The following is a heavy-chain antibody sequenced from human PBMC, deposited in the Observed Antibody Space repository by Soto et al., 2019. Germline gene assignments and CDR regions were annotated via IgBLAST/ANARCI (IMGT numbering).Heavy chain of an antibody. CDR3: ARDLHDYVSFRFEP. CDR1: GFTFSSYS. D-gene: IGHD3-16*01. J-gene: IGHJ5*02. V-gene: IGHV3-21*01. CDR2: TSRSSSYI. Sequence: EVQLVESGGGLVKPGGSLRLSCAASGFTFSSYSMNWVRQAPGKGLEWVSSTSRSSSYIYYADSVKGRFTISRDNAKNSLYLQMNSLRGEDTAVYYCARDLHDYVSFRFEPWGQGTLVTVSS.